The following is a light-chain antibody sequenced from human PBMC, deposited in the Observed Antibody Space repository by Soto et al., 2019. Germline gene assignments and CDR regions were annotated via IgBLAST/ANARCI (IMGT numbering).Light chain of an antibody. CDR1: QSISSY. V-gene: IGKV3-11*01. CDR2: DAS. Sequence: EIVLTQSPATLSLSPGERATLSCRASQSISSYLAWYQQKPDQAPRLLIYDASNRATDIPARFSGSGSGTDFTLTISSLEPEDFAVYYCQQRSTWPSTFGPGTKVDIK. CDR3: QQRSTWPST. J-gene: IGKJ3*01.